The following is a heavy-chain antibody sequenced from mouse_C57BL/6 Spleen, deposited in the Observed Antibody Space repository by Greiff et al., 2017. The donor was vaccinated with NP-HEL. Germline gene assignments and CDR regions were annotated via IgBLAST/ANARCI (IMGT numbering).Heavy chain of an antibody. J-gene: IGHJ3*01. CDR1: GYSFTDYN. D-gene: IGHD1-1*01. Sequence: EVQLQQSGPELVKPGASVKISCKASGYSFTDYNMNWVKQSNGKSLEWIGVINPNYGTTSYNQKFKGKATLTVDQSSSTAYMQLNSLTSEDSAVYYGARSDYYGSSTGFAYWGQGTLVTVSA. CDR3: ARSDYYGSSTGFAY. V-gene: IGHV1-39*01. CDR2: INPNYGTT.